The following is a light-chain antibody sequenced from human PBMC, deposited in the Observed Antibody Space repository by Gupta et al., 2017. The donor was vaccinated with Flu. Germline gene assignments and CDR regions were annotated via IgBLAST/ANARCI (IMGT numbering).Light chain of an antibody. CDR3: GTWDDSLSGVV. CDR2: RND. J-gene: IGLJ3*02. CDR1: NSNIGRNS. V-gene: IGLV1-47*01. Sequence: QSVLTQPPSVSGTPGQRVTISCSGSNSNIGRNSVSWYQQFPGTAPKLLIYRNDQRPSGVPDRLSASKSGSSASLAISGLRDEDEADYYCGTWDDSLSGVVFGGGTKVTVL.